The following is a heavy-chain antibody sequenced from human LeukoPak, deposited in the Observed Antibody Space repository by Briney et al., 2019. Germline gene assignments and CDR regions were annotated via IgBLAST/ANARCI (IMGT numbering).Heavy chain of an antibody. CDR1: GFTFDDYA. D-gene: IGHD3-22*01. Sequence: GRSLRLSCAASGFTFDDYAMHWVRQAPGKGLEWVSGISWNSGSIGYADSVKGRFTISRDNAKNSLYLQMNSLRAEDTALYYCAKAGDSSGYYFDYWGQGTLVTVSS. J-gene: IGHJ4*02. CDR2: ISWNSGSI. V-gene: IGHV3-9*01. CDR3: AKAGDSSGYYFDY.